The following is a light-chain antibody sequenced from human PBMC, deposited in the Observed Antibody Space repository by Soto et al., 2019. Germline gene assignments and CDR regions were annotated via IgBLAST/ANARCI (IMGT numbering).Light chain of an antibody. CDR3: LLTYSDAVV. CDR2: DVT. CDR1: TGTVTSGHF. Sequence: QTVVTQEPSLPVSPGGTVTLTGGSSTGTVTSGHFPYWFQQKPGQAPRALIYDVTKKHSWTPARFSGSLLGDKAALTLSGVQPEDEAEYYCLLTYSDAVVFGGGTKLTVL. V-gene: IGLV7-46*01. J-gene: IGLJ2*01.